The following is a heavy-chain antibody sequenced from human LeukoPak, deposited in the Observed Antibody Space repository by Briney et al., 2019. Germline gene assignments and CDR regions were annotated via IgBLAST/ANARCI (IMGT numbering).Heavy chain of an antibody. D-gene: IGHD3-10*01. V-gene: IGHV3-30-3*01. J-gene: IGHJ6*02. CDR1: GFTFSSYA. CDR2: ISYDGSNK. Sequence: PGGALRLSCAASGFTFSSYAMHWVRQDPGKGLEGVGVISYDGSNKYYADSVKGRFTISRDNSKNTLYLQMNSLRAEDTAVYYCARDLRAECMDVWGQGTTVTVSS. CDR3: ARDLRAECMDV.